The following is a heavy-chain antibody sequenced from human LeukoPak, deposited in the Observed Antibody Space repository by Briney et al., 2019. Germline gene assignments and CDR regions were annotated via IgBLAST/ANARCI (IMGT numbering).Heavy chain of an antibody. D-gene: IGHD6-13*01. V-gene: IGHV3-30*02. Sequence: GGSLRLSCAASGFTFSHYGMHWVRQAPGKGLEWVAFVRFDGTDTYYADSVKGRFTISRDNSKNTLFLQVNSLRAEDTAVYYCAKGGVIAVIGTLFDYWGQGTLVTVSS. CDR2: VRFDGTDT. CDR3: AKGGVIAVIGTLFDY. CDR1: GFTFSHYG. J-gene: IGHJ4*02.